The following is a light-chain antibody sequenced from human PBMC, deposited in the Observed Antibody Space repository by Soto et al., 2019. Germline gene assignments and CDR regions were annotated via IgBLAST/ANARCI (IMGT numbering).Light chain of an antibody. CDR3: CSFTTTTSYV. CDR2: EVR. J-gene: IGLJ1*01. CDR1: TSDVGGYNS. Sequence: QSALTQPASVSGSPGQSITISCTGTTSDVGGYNSVSWSQQHPGKAPKLIIYEVRRRPSGVSNRFSGSMAANTASLTISGLQTEDEADYCCCSFTTTTSYVFGTGTKVTVL. V-gene: IGLV2-14*03.